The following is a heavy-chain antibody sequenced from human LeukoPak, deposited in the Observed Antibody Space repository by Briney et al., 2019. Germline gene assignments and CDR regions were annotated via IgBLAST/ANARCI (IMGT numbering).Heavy chain of an antibody. D-gene: IGHD3-22*01. CDR3: ASARDYDSSGYYG. V-gene: IGHV4-34*01. CDR1: GGSFSGYY. Sequence: PSETLSLTCAVYGGSFSGYYWSWIRQPPGKGLEWIGEINHSGSTNYNPSLKSRVTISVDTPKNQFSLKLSSVTAADTAVYYCASARDYDSSGYYGWGQETLVTASS. CDR2: INHSGST. J-gene: IGHJ4*02.